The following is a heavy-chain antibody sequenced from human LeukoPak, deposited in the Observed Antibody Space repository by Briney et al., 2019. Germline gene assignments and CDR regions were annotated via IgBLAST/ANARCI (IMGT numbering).Heavy chain of an antibody. J-gene: IGHJ6*02. V-gene: IGHV3-7*03. D-gene: IGHD6-19*01. CDR2: IKQDGSEK. Sequence: PGRSLRLSCAASGFTFSSYWMSWVRQAPGKGLEWVANIKQDGSEKYYVDSVRGRFTISRDNAKNSLYLQMNSLRAEDTAVYYCAGIAVAGDYYYYGMDVWGQGTTVTVSS. CDR1: GFTFSSYW. CDR3: AGIAVAGDYYYYGMDV.